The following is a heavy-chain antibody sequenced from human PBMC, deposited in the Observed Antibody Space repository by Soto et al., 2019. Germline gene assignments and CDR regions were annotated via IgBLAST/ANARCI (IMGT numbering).Heavy chain of an antibody. Sequence: SETLSLTCTVSGGSISSGDYYWSWIRQPPGKGLEWIGYIYYSGSTHYNPSPKSRVTISVDTSKNQFSLKLSSVTAADTAVYYCARYECSSSPYFDYWGQGTLVTVSS. J-gene: IGHJ4*02. D-gene: IGHD6-13*01. CDR1: GGSISSGDYY. CDR3: ARYECSSSPYFDY. V-gene: IGHV4-30-4*01. CDR2: IYYSGST.